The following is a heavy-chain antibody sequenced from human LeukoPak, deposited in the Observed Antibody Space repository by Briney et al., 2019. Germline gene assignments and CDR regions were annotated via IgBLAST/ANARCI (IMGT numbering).Heavy chain of an antibody. D-gene: IGHD4-23*01. CDR2: IYHSGST. V-gene: IGHV4-38-2*01. CDR1: GYSISSGYY. J-gene: IGHJ4*02. CDR3: ARGPTVEYFDH. Sequence: SETLSLTCAVSGYSISSGYYWGWIRQPPGKGLEWIGSIYHSGSTSYNASLKSRVTISIDMSKSQFSLRLNSVTAADTAVYYCARGPTVEYFDHWGQGTLVTVSS.